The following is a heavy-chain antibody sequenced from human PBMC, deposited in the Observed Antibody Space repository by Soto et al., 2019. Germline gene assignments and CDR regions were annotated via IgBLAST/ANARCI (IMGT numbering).Heavy chain of an antibody. CDR1: GYTFTSYG. J-gene: IGHJ4*02. CDR3: APEVTVTGTKFFDY. CDR2: ISAYNGNT. V-gene: IGHV1-18*01. D-gene: IGHD1-7*01. Sequence: ASVKVSCKASGYTFTSYGISWVRQAPGQGLEWMGWISAYNGNTNYAQKLQGRVTMTTDTSTSTAYMELRSLRSDDTAVYYCAPEVTVTGTKFFDYWGQGTLVTVSS.